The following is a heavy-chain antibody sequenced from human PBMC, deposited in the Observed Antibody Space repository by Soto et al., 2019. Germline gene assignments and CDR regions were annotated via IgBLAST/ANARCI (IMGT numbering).Heavy chain of an antibody. V-gene: IGHV3-73*02. CDR2: IRSKANSYAT. D-gene: IGHD4-17*01. J-gene: IGHJ6*02. CDR3: GSDYGYGMDV. Sequence: EVQLVESGGGLVQPGGSLKLSCAASGFTFSGSAMHWVRQASGKWLEWVGRIRSKANSYATAYAASVEGRFTISRDDSKNTAYLQMNSLKTEDTAVYYCGSDYGYGMDVWGQGTTVTVSS. CDR1: GFTFSGSA.